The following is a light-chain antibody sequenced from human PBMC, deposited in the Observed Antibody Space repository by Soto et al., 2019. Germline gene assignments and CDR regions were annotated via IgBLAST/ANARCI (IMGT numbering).Light chain of an antibody. CDR2: GAS. CDR1: QSVSSSY. V-gene: IGKV3-20*01. CDR3: QQLRT. J-gene: IGKJ1*01. Sequence: EILLRQSPGTLSLSPGERATLSCRASQSVSSSYLALYQQKPGQAPRLLIYGASSRATGIPDRFSGSGSGTDFTLTISRREPEDFAVYYCQQLRTFGQGTKVDIK.